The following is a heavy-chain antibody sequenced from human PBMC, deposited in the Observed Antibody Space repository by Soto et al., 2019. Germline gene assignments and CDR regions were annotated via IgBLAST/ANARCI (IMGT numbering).Heavy chain of an antibody. CDR1: GFSLSDYA. D-gene: IGHD6-19*01. Sequence: AGGSLRLSCAASGFSLSDYAMNWVRQAPGKGLEWVSSISSSSSYIYYADSVKGRFTISRDNAKNSLYLQMNSLRAEDTAVYYCARVGSGWYYGMDVWGQGTTVTVSS. CDR2: ISSSSSYI. V-gene: IGHV3-21*01. CDR3: ARVGSGWYYGMDV. J-gene: IGHJ6*02.